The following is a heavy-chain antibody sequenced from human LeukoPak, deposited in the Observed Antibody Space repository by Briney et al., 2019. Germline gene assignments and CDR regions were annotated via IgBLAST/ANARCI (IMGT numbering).Heavy chain of an antibody. J-gene: IGHJ6*02. Sequence: SETLSLTCAVYGGSFSGYYWSWIRQPPGKGLEWIGEINHSGSTNYNPSLKSRVTISVDTSKNQFSLKLSSVTAADTAVYYCARDIVVVPAAILGADYYGMDVWGQGTTVTVSS. CDR1: GGSFSGYY. D-gene: IGHD2-2*01. V-gene: IGHV4-34*01. CDR3: ARDIVVVPAAILGADYYGMDV. CDR2: INHSGST.